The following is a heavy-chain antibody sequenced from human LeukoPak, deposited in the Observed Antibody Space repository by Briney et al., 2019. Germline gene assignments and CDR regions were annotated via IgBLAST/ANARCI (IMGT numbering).Heavy chain of an antibody. CDR3: AKRGVEMATIYYMDV. Sequence: GGSLRLSCAASGFPFSSYGMHWVRQAPGKGLEWVAFIRYDGGNKYYADSVKDRVTSSRDNSKNTLYLQMNSLRNEDTAVYDCAKRGVEMATIYYMDVWGKGTAVT. V-gene: IGHV3-30*02. J-gene: IGHJ6*03. D-gene: IGHD5-24*01. CDR1: GFPFSSYG. CDR2: IRYDGGNK.